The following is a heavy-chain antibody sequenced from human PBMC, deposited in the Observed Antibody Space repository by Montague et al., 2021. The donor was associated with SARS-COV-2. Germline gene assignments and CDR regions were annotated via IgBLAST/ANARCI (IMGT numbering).Heavy chain of an antibody. Sequence: CAISGDSVSINSATWNWVRQSPSRGPEWLGRTYYRSKWYNDYAVSVRGRVTINPDTSKNQFSLQLNSVTPEDTAIYYCTSGREGNYNVMDVWGQGTTVTVSS. CDR1: GDSVSINSAT. CDR2: TYYRSKWYN. D-gene: IGHD1-1*01. J-gene: IGHJ6*02. CDR3: TSGREGNYNVMDV. V-gene: IGHV6-1*01.